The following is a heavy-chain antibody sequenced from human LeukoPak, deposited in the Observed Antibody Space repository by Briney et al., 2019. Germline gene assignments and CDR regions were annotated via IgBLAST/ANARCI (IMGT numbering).Heavy chain of an antibody. CDR1: GGSISSDF. D-gene: IGHD3-10*01. CDR3: ARTLVRGITRFDP. Sequence: SETLSLTCTVSGGSISSDFWAWIRQPPGKGLEWIGYIYYTGSTNYNPSLKSRVTISVDTSKNQFSLELSSVTAADTAVYYCARTLVRGITRFDPCGQGTLITVSS. CDR2: IYYTGST. V-gene: IGHV4-59*08. J-gene: IGHJ5*02.